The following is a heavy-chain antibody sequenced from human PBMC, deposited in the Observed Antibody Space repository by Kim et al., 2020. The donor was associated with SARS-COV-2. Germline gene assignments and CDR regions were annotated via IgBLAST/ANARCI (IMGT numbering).Heavy chain of an antibody. Sequence: ASVKVSCKTSGYPFSSFAITWVRQAPGQGLEWMGWINVFNTSGYYTEKFQGRLTLTADIATSTSYMDLRSLRSDDTAVYYCARSMFDSSWGTGPKKEDSW. D-gene: IGHD3-16*01. CDR1: GYPFSSFA. J-gene: IGHJ5*01. CDR3: ARSMFDSSWGTGPKKEDS. CDR2: INVFNTSG. V-gene: IGHV1-18*01.